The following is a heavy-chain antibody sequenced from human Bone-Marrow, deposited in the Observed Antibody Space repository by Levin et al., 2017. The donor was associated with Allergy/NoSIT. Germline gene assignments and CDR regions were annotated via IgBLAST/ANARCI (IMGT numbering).Heavy chain of an antibody. Sequence: GGSLRLSCKASEYSFSNYWIGWVRQMPGKGLEWMGLIYPGDSDARYSPSFQGRVTFSADKSIRTAYLQWTNLKASDTAMFFCARRAWGPAGADPYYFDYWGQGTLVTVSS. CDR1: EYSFSNYW. D-gene: IGHD1-26*01. V-gene: IGHV5-51*01. CDR2: IYPGDSDA. CDR3: ARRAWGPAGADPYYFDY. J-gene: IGHJ4*02.